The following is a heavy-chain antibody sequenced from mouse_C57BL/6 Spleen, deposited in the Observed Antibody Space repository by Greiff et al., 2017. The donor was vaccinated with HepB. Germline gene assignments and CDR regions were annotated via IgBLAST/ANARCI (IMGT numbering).Heavy chain of an antibody. D-gene: IGHD2-2*01. J-gene: IGHJ4*01. CDR1: GFTFSSYA. CDR2: ISDGGSYT. V-gene: IGHV5-4*01. CDR3: AREGGATMVTTREYYAMDY. Sequence: EVKVVESGGGLVKPGGSLKLSCAASGFTFSSYAMSWVRQTPEKRLEWVATISDGGSYTYYPDNVKGRFTISRDNAKNNLYLQMSHLKSEDTAMYYCAREGGATMVTTREYYAMDYWGQGTSVTVSS.